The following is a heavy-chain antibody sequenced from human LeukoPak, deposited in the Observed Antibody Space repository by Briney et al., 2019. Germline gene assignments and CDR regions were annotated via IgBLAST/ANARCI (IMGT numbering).Heavy chain of an antibody. CDR2: ISAYNGNT. J-gene: IGHJ4*02. D-gene: IGHD1-7*01. CDR1: GYTFTNYG. Sequence: EASVKVSCKASGYTFTNYGINWVRQAPGQGLEWMGWISAYNGNTNYAQTLQGRVTMTTDTSTSTAYMELRSLRADDTAVYYCARTGITGTTFLDYWGQGTLVTVSS. V-gene: IGHV1-18*01. CDR3: ARTGITGTTFLDY.